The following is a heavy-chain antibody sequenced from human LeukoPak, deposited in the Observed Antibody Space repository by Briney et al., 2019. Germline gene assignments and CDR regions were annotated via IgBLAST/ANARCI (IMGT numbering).Heavy chain of an antibody. D-gene: IGHD3-10*01. V-gene: IGHV4-59*01. Sequence: SETLSLTCTDSGGSISTYYWSWIRQTPGKGLERIGYIYSSGSTNYNTSLQSRVTMSVDTSKNQFSLKLSSVTAADTAVYYCAIDLLGRGGSFDYWGQGTLVTVSS. CDR2: IYSSGST. J-gene: IGHJ4*02. CDR3: AIDLLGRGGSFDY. CDR1: GGSISTYY.